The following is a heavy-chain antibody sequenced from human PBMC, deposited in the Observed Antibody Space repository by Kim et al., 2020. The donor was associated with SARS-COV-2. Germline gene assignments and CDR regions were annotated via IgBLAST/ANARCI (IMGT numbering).Heavy chain of an antibody. V-gene: IGHV3-30*04. J-gene: IGHJ2*01. Sequence: GGSLRLSCAAAGFTFSSYAMHWVRQAPGKGLEWVAVISYDGSNKYYADSVKGRFTISRDNSKNTLYLQMNSLRAEDTAVYYCARGGGVSHDFWSGYYGDGWYFDLWGRGTLVTVSS. D-gene: IGHD3-3*01. CDR1: GFTFSSYA. CDR2: ISYDGSNK. CDR3: ARGGGVSHDFWSGYYGDGWYFDL.